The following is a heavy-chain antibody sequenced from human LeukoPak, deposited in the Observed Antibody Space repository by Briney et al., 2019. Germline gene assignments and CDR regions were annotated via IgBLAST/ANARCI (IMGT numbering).Heavy chain of an antibody. CDR3: AKDPGGKYSRGVIANY. D-gene: IGHD3-10*01. CDR1: GFTFSSYA. J-gene: IGHJ4*02. CDR2: ISGSGGST. V-gene: IGHV3-23*01. Sequence: GGSLRLSCAASGFTFSSYAMSWVRQAPGKGLEWVSAISGSGGSTYYADSVEGRFTISRDNSKNTLYLQMNSLRAEDTAVYYCAKDPGGKYSRGVIANYWGQGTLVTVSS.